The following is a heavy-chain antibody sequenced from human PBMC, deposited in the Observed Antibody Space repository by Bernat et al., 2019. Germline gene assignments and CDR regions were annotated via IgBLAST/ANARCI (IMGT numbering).Heavy chain of an antibody. CDR2: INHSGST. Sequence: QVQLQQWGAGLLKPSETLSLTCAVYGGSFSGYYWSWIRQPPGKGLEWIGEINHSGSTNYNPSLKSRVTISVDTSKNQFSLKLSSVTAADTAVYYCARGLVAKMVQGVIISALFDPWCQRALVTVSS. J-gene: IGHJ5*02. D-gene: IGHD3-10*01. V-gene: IGHV4-34*01. CDR1: GGSFSGYY. CDR3: ARGLVAKMVQGVIISALFDP.